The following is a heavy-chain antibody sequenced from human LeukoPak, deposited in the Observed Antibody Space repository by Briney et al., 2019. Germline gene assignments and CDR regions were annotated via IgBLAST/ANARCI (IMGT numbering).Heavy chain of an antibody. CDR3: ARGRPIDEFDY. CDR2: IIPIFGTA. J-gene: IGHJ4*02. Sequence: GASVKVSCKASGGTFSSYAISWVRQAPGQGLEWMGGIIPIFGTANYAQKSQGRVTITADESTSTAYMELSSLRSEDTAVYYCARGRPIDEFDYWGQGTLVTVSS. V-gene: IGHV1-69*13. D-gene: IGHD2-21*01. CDR1: GGTFSSYA.